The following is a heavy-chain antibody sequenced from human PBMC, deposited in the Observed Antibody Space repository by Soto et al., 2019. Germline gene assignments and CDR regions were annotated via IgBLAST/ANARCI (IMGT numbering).Heavy chain of an antibody. Sequence: HLVQSGPQVKKPGASVSVSCKTSGDTFTNFGLSWVRQAPGQGLEWMGWIATYNSNRNYAQKFQGRLTLTTGTSTSTAYMELKSLTYDDTAVYYCARVVRGVVNWFDPWGQGTLVTVSS. J-gene: IGHJ5*02. CDR1: GDTFTNFG. D-gene: IGHD3-10*01. CDR3: ARVVRGVVNWFDP. CDR2: IATYNSNR. V-gene: IGHV1-18*01.